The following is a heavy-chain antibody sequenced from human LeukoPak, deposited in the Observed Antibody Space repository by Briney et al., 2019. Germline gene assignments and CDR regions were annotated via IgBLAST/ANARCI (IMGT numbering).Heavy chain of an antibody. D-gene: IGHD5-18*01. Sequence: SETLSLTCTVSGGSFSSGSYYWSWIRQPPGKGLEWIGYIYCSGSTNYNPSLKSRVTISVDTSKNQFSLKLSSVTAADTAVYYCARYGYSYGDFDYWGQGTLVTVSS. CDR1: GGSFSSGSYY. V-gene: IGHV4-61*01. CDR2: IYCSGST. CDR3: ARYGYSYGDFDY. J-gene: IGHJ4*02.